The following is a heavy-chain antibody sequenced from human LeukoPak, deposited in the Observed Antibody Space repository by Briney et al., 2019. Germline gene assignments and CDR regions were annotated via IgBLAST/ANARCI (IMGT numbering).Heavy chain of an antibody. D-gene: IGHD1-26*01. CDR2: ISWNSGSI. J-gene: IGHJ6*02. Sequence: GGSLRLSCAASGFTFDDYAMHWVRQAPGKGLEWVSGISWNSGSIGYADSVKGRFTISRDNAKNSLYLQMNSLRAEDTALYYCAKDLGARYYYYGMDVWGQGTTVTVSS. CDR3: AKDLGARYYYYGMDV. V-gene: IGHV3-9*01. CDR1: GFTFDDYA.